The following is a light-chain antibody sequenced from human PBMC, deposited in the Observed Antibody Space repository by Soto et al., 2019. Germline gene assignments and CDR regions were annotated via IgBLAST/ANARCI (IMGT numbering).Light chain of an antibody. CDR2: AAS. CDR1: QTVSRY. CDR3: QQTYSNLWT. V-gene: IGKV1-39*01. J-gene: IGKJ1*01. Sequence: DSNMTQSPSTLSSSVGERFTLTCRASQTVSRYLNWYQQKSGTAPKLLIYAASTLHTGVPSRLSGRGSGTDFTLTINNLQREDFADYFCQQTYSNLWTFGQGTKVDIK.